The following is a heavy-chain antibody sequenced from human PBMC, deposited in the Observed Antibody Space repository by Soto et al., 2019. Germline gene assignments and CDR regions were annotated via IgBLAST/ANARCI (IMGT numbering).Heavy chain of an antibody. CDR1: GFTFSSYD. J-gene: IGHJ6*02. CDR2: IGTAGDT. CDR3: ARARRDGFSSGMDV. Sequence: GGSLRLSCAASGFTFSSYDMHWVRQATGKGLEWVSAIGTAGDTYYPGSVKGRFTISRENAKNSLYLQMNSLRAGDTAVYYCARARRDGFSSGMDVWGQGTTVTVSS. D-gene: IGHD5-12*01. V-gene: IGHV3-13*01.